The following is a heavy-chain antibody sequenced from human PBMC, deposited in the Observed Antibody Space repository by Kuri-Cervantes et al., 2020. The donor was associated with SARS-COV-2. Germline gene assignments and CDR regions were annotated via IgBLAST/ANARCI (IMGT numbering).Heavy chain of an antibody. D-gene: IGHD3-3*01. J-gene: IGHJ4*02. CDR3: ASITIFGVVKI. Sequence: SETLSLTCTVSGGSISSSSYYWGWIRQPPGKGLEWIGSIYYSGSTYYNPSLKSRVTISVDTSKNQFSLKLSSVTAADTAVYYCASITIFGVVKIWGQGTLVTVSS. V-gene: IGHV4-39*01. CDR1: GGSISSSSYY. CDR2: IYYSGST.